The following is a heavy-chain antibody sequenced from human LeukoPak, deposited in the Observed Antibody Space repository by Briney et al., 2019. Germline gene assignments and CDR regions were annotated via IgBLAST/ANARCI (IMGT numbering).Heavy chain of an antibody. D-gene: IGHD6-13*01. J-gene: IGHJ5*02. Sequence: KPSETLSLTCAVYGGSFSGYYWNWIRQPPGKGLEWIGEINHSGSTNYNPSLKSRVTISVDTSKNQFSLKLSSVTAADTAVYYCATTFSSSWGYNWFDPWGQGTLVTVSS. CDR3: ATTFSSSWGYNWFDP. CDR2: INHSGST. CDR1: GGSFSGYY. V-gene: IGHV4-34*01.